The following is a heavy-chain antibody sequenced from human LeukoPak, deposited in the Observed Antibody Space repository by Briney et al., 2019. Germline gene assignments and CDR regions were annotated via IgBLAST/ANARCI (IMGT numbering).Heavy chain of an antibody. D-gene: IGHD6-19*01. Sequence: LRLLCSLSRLKFDDYAMHWVRQTPGKGLEWVAFISRDGVSTHYVDSLKGRLTISRDNSKRSLDLQMNSLRTEDTAVYYCAKGGGSGWAPLDYWGQGTLVTVSS. CDR3: AKGGGSGWAPLDY. J-gene: IGHJ4*02. CDR1: RLKFDDYA. CDR2: ISRDGVST. V-gene: IGHV3-43*02.